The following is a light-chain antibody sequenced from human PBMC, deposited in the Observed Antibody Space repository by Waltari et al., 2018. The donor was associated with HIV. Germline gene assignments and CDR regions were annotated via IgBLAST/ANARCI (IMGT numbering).Light chain of an antibody. V-gene: IGKV4-1*01. Sequence: DITMTQSPRSLSVSLGERATINCKSSQSVLYSSSNRNYLAWYQQKPGQPPKLLIYWASTRESGVPDRFSGSGSGTDFTLTISSLQAEDVAVYYCQQYYSSPWTFGQGTKVEIK. CDR1: QSVLYSSSNRNY. CDR3: QQYYSSPWT. J-gene: IGKJ1*01. CDR2: WAS.